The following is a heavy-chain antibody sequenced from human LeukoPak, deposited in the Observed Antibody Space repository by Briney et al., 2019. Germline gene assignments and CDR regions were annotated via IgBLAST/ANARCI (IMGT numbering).Heavy chain of an antibody. V-gene: IGHV1-46*01. CDR3: ARITTRDYFDY. D-gene: IGHD3-22*01. J-gene: IGHJ4*02. Sequence: ASVKVSCTASGYTFTSYYMHWVRQAPGQGLEWLGIINPSGGSTSYAQKFQGRVTMTRDTSTSTVYMELSSLRSEDTAVYYCARITTRDYFDYWGQGTLVTVSS. CDR2: INPSGGST. CDR1: GYTFTSYY.